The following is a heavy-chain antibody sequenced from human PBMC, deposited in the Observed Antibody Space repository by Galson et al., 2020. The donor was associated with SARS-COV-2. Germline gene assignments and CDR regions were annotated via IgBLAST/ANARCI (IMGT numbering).Heavy chain of an antibody. V-gene: IGHV3-48*02. CDR2: ISSSSSTI. CDR3: AAPKWELSCGLEYYYYYCMGV. Sequence: GGSLRLSCAASGFTFSSYSMNWVRQAPGMGLEWVSYISSSSSTIYYADSVKGRFTISRDNAKNSLYLQMNSLRDEDTAVYYCAAPKWELSCGLEYYYYYCMGVWGQGVTVTVSS. D-gene: IGHD1-26*01. CDR1: GFTFSSYS. J-gene: IGHJ6*01.